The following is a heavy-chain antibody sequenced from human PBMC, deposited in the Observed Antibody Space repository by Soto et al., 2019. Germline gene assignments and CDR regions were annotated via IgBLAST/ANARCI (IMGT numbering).Heavy chain of an antibody. CDR3: ASEGGYCSSTSCSDVVY. V-gene: IGHV1-2*04. CDR1: GYTFTGYY. D-gene: IGHD2-2*01. J-gene: IGHJ4*02. Sequence: EASVKVSCKASGYTFTGYYMHWVRQAPGQGLEWMGWINPNSGGTNYAQKFQGWVTMTRDTSISTAYMELSRLRSDDTAVYYCASEGGYCSSTSCSDVVYWGQGTLVTVSS. CDR2: INPNSGGT.